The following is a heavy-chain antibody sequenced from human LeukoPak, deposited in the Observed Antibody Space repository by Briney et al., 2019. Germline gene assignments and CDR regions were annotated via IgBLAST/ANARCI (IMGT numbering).Heavy chain of an antibody. D-gene: IGHD3-9*01. CDR1: GFTFISYA. CDR3: AKDREVLRYFDWLLSPIFDY. V-gene: IGHV3-23*01. CDR2: ISGSVGST. Sequence: PGRSLRLSCAPSGFTFISYAISWVRQAPGKGLEWVSAISGSVGSTYYADYVKGQFTLSRDNSQNTMNLQMNSLRAEDTGVYYCAKDREVLRYFDWLLSPIFDYWGQGTLVTVSS. J-gene: IGHJ4*02.